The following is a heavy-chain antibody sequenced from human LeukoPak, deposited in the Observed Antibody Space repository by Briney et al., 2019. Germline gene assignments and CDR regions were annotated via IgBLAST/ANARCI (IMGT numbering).Heavy chain of an antibody. Sequence: GGSLRLSCAASGVTVSSNYMSWVRQAPGKGLEWVSVIYSGGSTYYADSVKGRFTISRDNSKNTLYLQMNSLRAEDTAVYYCARDSGYGGNENRFDPWGQGTLVTVSS. V-gene: IGHV3-53*01. J-gene: IGHJ5*02. D-gene: IGHD4-23*01. CDR2: IYSGGST. CDR1: GVTVSSNY. CDR3: ARDSGYGGNENRFDP.